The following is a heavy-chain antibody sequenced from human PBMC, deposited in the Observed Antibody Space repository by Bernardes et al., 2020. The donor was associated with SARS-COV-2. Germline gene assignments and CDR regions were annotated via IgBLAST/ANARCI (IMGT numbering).Heavy chain of an antibody. CDR3: AKDLKGRGSITIPWTGFYYYYGMDV. D-gene: IGHD3-3*01. V-gene: IGHV3-23*01. CDR1: GLTFSSYA. CDR2: ISGSGGST. J-gene: IGHJ6*02. Sequence: GGSLRLSCAASGLTFSSYAMSWVRQAPGKGLEWVSAISGSGGSTYYADSVKGRFTISRDNSKNTLYLQMNSLRAEDTAVYYCAKDLKGRGSITIPWTGFYYYYGMDVWGQGTTVTVSS.